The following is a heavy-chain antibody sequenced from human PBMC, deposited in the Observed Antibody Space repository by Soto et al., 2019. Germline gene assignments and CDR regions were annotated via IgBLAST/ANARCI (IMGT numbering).Heavy chain of an antibody. V-gene: IGHV1-2*02. CDR3: ASTIFGVVTRHYYYYYGMDV. D-gene: IGHD3-3*01. J-gene: IGHJ6*02. Sequence: ASVKVSCKASGYTFTGWNMHWVRQAPGQGLEWMGWINPNSGGTNYAQKFQGRVTMTTDTSTSTAYMELSSLRSEDTAVYYCASTIFGVVTRHYYYYYGMDVWGQGTTVTVSS. CDR1: GYTFTGWN. CDR2: INPNSGGT.